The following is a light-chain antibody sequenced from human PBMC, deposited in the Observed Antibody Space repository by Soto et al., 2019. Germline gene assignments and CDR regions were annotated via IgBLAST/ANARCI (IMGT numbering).Light chain of an antibody. V-gene: IGKV3-15*01. J-gene: IGKJ3*01. CDR3: QQYNNWPPFT. Sequence: DIVMTQSPATLSVSPGERATLSCRASQTISSNLAWYQQKPGQTPRLLIYGASTRAAGIPARFSGSGSGTDFTLTIISLQSEDFAVYYCQQYNNWPPFTFXPGTKLDIK. CDR1: QTISSN. CDR2: GAS.